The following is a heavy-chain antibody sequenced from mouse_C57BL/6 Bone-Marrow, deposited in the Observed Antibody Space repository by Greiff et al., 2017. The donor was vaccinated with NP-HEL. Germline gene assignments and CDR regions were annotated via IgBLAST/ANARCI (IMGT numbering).Heavy chain of an antibody. CDR1: GFTFSSYA. CDR3: TRDTRFYYGSSSYAMDY. J-gene: IGHJ4*01. CDR2: ISSGGDYI. Sequence: EVKLVESGEGLVKPGGSLKLSCAASGFTFSSYAMSWVRQTPEKRLEWVAYISSGGDYIYYADTVKGRFTISRDNARNTLYLQMSSLKSEDTAMYYCTRDTRFYYGSSSYAMDYWGQGTSVTVSS. D-gene: IGHD1-1*01. V-gene: IGHV5-9-1*02.